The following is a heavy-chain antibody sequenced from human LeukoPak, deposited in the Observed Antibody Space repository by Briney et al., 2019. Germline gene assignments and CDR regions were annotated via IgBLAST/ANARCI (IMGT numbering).Heavy chain of an antibody. CDR3: ARSSYGSGSYYLFDY. J-gene: IGHJ4*02. CDR1: GGTFSSYA. Sequence: GASVKVSCKASGGTFSSYAISWVRQAPGQGLEWMGRIIPILGIANYAQKFQGRVTITADKSTSTAYMELSSLRSEDTAVYYCARSSYGSGSYYLFDYWGQGTLVTVSS. D-gene: IGHD3-10*01. V-gene: IGHV1-69*04. CDR2: IIPILGIA.